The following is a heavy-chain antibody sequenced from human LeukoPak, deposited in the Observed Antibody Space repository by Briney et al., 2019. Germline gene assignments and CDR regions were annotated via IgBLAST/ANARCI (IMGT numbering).Heavy chain of an antibody. V-gene: IGHV3-23*01. J-gene: IGHJ4*02. CDR1: GFTFSNYA. Sequence: GSLRLSCEASGFTFSNYAMSWVRQAPEKGLEWVSTISGSGGRTYYADSVKDRFTVSRDNSKDTLYLQMNSLRAEDTAVYYCARASYSSSSLDYWGQGTLVTVSS. D-gene: IGHD6-6*01. CDR3: ARASYSSSSLDY. CDR2: ISGSGGRT.